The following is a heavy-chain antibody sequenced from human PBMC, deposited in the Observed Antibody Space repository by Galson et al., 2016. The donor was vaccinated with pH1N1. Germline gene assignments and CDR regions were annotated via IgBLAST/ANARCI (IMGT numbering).Heavy chain of an antibody. CDR3: ARTRGYSYGSFDY. V-gene: IGHV3-11*06. D-gene: IGHD5-18*01. CDR1: GFTFSDYY. CDR2: ISSSSIYT. Sequence: SLRLSCAASGFTFSDYYMSWIRQAPGKGLEWVSYISSSSIYTHYADSVKGRFTISRDNARNSLYLQMNSLRAEDAAVYYCARTRGYSYGSFDYWGHGTLVTVSS. J-gene: IGHJ4*01.